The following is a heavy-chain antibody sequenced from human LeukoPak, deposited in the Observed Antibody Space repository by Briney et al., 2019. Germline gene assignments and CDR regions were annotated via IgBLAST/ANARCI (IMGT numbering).Heavy chain of an antibody. CDR1: GGSISSYY. D-gene: IGHD6-13*01. CDR3: ARLSSSWSGGAFDI. J-gene: IGHJ3*02. Sequence: SETLSLTCTVSGGSISSYYWSWIRQPPGKGLEWIGYIYYSGSTNYNPSLKSRVTISVDTSKNQFSLKLSSVTAADTAVYYCARLSSSWSGGAFDIWGQGTMVTVSS. V-gene: IGHV4-59*08. CDR2: IYYSGST.